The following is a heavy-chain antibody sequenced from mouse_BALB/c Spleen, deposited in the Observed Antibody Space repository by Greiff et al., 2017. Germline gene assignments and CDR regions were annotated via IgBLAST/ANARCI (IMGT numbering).Heavy chain of an antibody. CDR1: GFTFTDYY. J-gene: IGHJ2*01. CDR3: ARDIPEMGFDY. V-gene: IGHV7-3*02. Sequence: EVHLVESGGGLVQPGGSLRLSCATSGFTFTDYYMSWVRQPPGKALEWLGFIRNKANGYTTEYSASVKGRFTISRDNSQSILYLQMNTLRAEDSATYYCARDIPEMGFDYWGQGTTLTVSS. CDR2: IRNKANGYTT. D-gene: IGHD4-1*01.